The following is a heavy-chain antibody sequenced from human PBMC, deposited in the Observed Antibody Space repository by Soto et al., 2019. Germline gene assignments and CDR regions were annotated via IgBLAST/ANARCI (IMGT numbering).Heavy chain of an antibody. CDR3: ARQDDFWSGSGWFEP. CDR1: GGSINNDNYY. V-gene: IGHV4-39*01. CDR2: IFYNGFT. Sequence: QLQLQESGPGLVKPSETLSLTCTVSGGSINNDNYYWGWIRQPPGKGLEWIGIIFYNGFTYYRPSLKSGVTISVDTTKTQLSLKLTSVTTADTAVYYCARQDDFWSGSGWFEPWGQGTLVTVSS. J-gene: IGHJ5*02. D-gene: IGHD3-3*01.